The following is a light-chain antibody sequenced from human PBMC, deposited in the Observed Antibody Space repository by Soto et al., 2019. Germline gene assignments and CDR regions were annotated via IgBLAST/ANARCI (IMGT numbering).Light chain of an antibody. CDR1: QSVSSN. Sequence: EIVTTQSPATLSWSPGERATLSFRASQSVSSNLAWYQQKPGQTPRLLISGASTRATGIPARFSGSGSGTEFTLTISSLQSEDFAVYYCQQYNNWWTFGQGTKVDI. J-gene: IGKJ1*01. CDR2: GAS. CDR3: QQYNNWWT. V-gene: IGKV3-15*01.